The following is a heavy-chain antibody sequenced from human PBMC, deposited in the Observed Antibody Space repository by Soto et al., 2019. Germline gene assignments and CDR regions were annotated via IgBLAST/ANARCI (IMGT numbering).Heavy chain of an antibody. CDR2: INPSGGST. CDR3: ARDQMYCSGWYTY. Sequence: QVQLVQSGAEVKEPRASVKVSCKASGYTVTSYYMHWVRQAPAQGLEWMGIINPSGGSTSYAQKFQGRVTTTRDTSTSTVYMELSSLRSEDMDVYYCARDQMYCSGWYTYWGQGALVTVSS. J-gene: IGHJ4*02. CDR1: GYTVTSYY. V-gene: IGHV1-46*01. D-gene: IGHD6-19*01.